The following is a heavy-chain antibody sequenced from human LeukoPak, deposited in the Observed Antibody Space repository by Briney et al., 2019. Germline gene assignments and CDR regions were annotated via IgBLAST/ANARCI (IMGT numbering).Heavy chain of an antibody. V-gene: IGHV4-59*01. J-gene: IGHJ5*02. CDR2: IYYSVIT. D-gene: IGHD2-2*01. CDR3: ARGQSDIVVVPAAVVWFHR. Sequence: TSSETLSLTCTVAGGSISSYYWGWVRQQPRKGLEWLGYIYYSVITNYNPSLKSRVTISVDPSKTHFSLYLSSVTAADTAVYYCARGQSDIVVVPAAVVWFHRWGQGTLVTVSS. CDR1: GGSISSYY.